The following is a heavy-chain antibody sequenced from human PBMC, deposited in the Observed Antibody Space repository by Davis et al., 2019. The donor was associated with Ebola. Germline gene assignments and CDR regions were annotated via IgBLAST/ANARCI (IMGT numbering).Heavy chain of an antibody. D-gene: IGHD3-22*01. J-gene: IGHJ4*02. V-gene: IGHV1-69*13. Sequence: SVKVSCKASGGTFSSYAISWVRQAPGQGLDWMGGIIPVFGIPKYAQKFQGRVTITADESTSTAYMELSSLRSEDTAVYYCAKDRYYSSSPLYYESECWGQGTLVTVSS. CDR1: GGTFSSYA. CDR3: AKDRYYSSSPLYYESEC. CDR2: IIPVFGIP.